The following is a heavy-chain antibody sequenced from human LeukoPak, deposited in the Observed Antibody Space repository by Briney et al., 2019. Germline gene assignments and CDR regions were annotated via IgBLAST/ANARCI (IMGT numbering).Heavy chain of an antibody. J-gene: IGHJ2*01. Sequence: SETLSLTCTVSGGSISSSSYYWGWLRQPPGKELEWIGSIYYSGSTYYNPSLKSRVTISVDTSKNQFSLKLSSVTAADTAVYYCARRPGWYFDLWGRGTLVTVSS. V-gene: IGHV4-39*01. CDR1: GGSISSSSYY. CDR2: IYYSGST. CDR3: ARRPGWYFDL.